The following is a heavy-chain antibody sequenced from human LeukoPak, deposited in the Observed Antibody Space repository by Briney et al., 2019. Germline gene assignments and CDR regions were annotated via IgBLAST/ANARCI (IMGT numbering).Heavy chain of an antibody. D-gene: IGHD3/OR15-3a*01. Sequence: PGGSLRLSCAASGFTFSSYWMSWVRQAPGKGLEWVSYSSSSGSTIYYADSVKGRFAISRDNAKNSLYLQMNSLRADHTAVYYCARRRDFIDYWGQGTLVTVSS. CDR3: ARRRDFIDY. CDR1: GFTFSSYW. J-gene: IGHJ4*02. CDR2: SSSSGSTI. V-gene: IGHV3-48*04.